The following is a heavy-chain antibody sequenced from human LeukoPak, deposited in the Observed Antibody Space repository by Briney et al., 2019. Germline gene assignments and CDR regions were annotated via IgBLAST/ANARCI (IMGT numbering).Heavy chain of an antibody. J-gene: IGHJ4*02. CDR1: GFTFSNFA. V-gene: IGHV3-23*01. Sequence: GGSLRLSCAASGFTFSNFAMSWVRQAPGKGLEWVSAISGSGGSTYYADSVKGRFTISRDNSKNTLYLQMNSLRAEDTAVYYCATTYGSGSYYTDYWGQGTLVTVSS. CDR3: ATTYGSGSYYTDY. CDR2: ISGSGGST. D-gene: IGHD3-10*01.